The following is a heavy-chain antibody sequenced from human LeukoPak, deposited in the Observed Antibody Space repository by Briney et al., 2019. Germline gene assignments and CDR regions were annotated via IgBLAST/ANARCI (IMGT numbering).Heavy chain of an antibody. V-gene: IGHV4-34*01. CDR3: ARGGKLRLPAAAVPKPLDY. CDR1: GGSFSGYY. D-gene: IGHD6-13*01. J-gene: IGHJ4*02. CDR2: INHSGST. Sequence: SETLSLTCAVYGGSFSGYYGSCIREPPGKGLEWIGDINHSGSTNYNPSLKSRVTISVDTSKNQFSLKLSSVTAADTAVYYCARGGKLRLPAAAVPKPLDYWGQGGLVTVSS.